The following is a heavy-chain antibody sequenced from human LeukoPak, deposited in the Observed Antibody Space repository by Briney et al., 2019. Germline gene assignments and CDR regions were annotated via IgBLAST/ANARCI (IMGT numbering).Heavy chain of an antibody. CDR1: GFTFDDYG. J-gene: IGHJ5*02. CDR3: ARVRGVSSSWYLNWFDP. Sequence: GGSLRLSCAASGFTFDDYGMSWVRQAPGKGLEWVSGINWNGGSTGYADSVKGRFTISRDNAKNSLYLQMNSLRAEDTALYYCARVRGVSSSWYLNWFDPWGQGTLVTVSS. CDR2: INWNGGST. V-gene: IGHV3-20*04. D-gene: IGHD6-13*01.